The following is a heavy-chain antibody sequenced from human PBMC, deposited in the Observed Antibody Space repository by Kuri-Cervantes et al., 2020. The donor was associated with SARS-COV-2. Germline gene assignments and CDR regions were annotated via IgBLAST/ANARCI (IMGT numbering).Heavy chain of an antibody. CDR2: IIPIFGTA. CDR1: GYTFTSYG. Sequence: SVKVSCKASGYTFTSYGISWVRQAPGQGLEWMGGIIPIFGTANYAQKFQGRVTITADESTSTAYMELSSLRSEDTAVYYCARTLYYYDSSGYYSSHYYYYYGMDVWGQGTTVT. J-gene: IGHJ6*01. V-gene: IGHV1-69*13. D-gene: IGHD3-22*01. CDR3: ARTLYYYDSSGYYSSHYYYYYGMDV.